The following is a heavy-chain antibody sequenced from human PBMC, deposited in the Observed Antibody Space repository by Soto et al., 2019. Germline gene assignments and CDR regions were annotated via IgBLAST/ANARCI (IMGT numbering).Heavy chain of an antibody. CDR3: AGDERFSWNYEQLRAFDI. D-gene: IGHD1-7*01. V-gene: IGHV1-69*01. J-gene: IGHJ3*02. CDR1: GGTFSSYA. CDR2: IIPIFGTA. Sequence: QVQLVQSGAEVKKPGSSVKVSCKASGGTFSSYAISWVRQAPGQGLEWMGGIIPIFGTANYAQKFQGRVTITADESKGKSYKGVSNLGSEGTAVYLCAGDERFSWNYEQLRAFDIWGQGTMVTVSS.